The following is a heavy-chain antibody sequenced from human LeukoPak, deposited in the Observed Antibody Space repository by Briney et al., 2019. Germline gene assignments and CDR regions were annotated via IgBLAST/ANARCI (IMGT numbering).Heavy chain of an antibody. D-gene: IGHD3-22*01. CDR2: IYYSGST. CDR1: GASISSYY. J-gene: IGHJ6*03. CDR3: AREAEYYYDSSGYSLTGGYYYYMDV. Sequence: PSETLSLTCTVSGASISSYYWSWIRQPPGKGLEWIGYIYYSGSTNYNPSLKSRVTISVDTSKNQFSLKLSSVTAADTAVYYCAREAEYYYDSSGYSLTGGYYYYMDVWGKGTTVTVSS. V-gene: IGHV4-59*01.